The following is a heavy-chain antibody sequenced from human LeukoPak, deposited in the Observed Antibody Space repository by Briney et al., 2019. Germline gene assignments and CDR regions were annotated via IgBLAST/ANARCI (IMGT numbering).Heavy chain of an antibody. V-gene: IGHV1-2*06. CDR3: ARATKSVGVFDY. D-gene: IGHD1-26*01. Sequence: GASVKVSCKASGHTFTGYYMHWVRQAPGQGLEWMGRINPNSGGTNYAQKFQGRVTMTRDTSISTAYMELSRLRSDDTAVYYCARATKSVGVFDYWGQGTLVTVSS. CDR2: INPNSGGT. CDR1: GHTFTGYY. J-gene: IGHJ4*02.